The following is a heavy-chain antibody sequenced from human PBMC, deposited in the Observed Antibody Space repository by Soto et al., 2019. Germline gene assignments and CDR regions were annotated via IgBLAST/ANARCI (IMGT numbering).Heavy chain of an antibody. CDR2: INAGNGNT. D-gene: IGHD1-26*01. CDR3: ARVGRQTDAFDI. CDR1: GYTFTSYA. J-gene: IGHJ3*02. V-gene: IGHV1-3*01. Sequence: QVQLVQSGAEVKKPGASVKVSCKASGYTFTSYAMHWVRQAPGQRLEWMGWINAGNGNTKYSQKFQGRVTITRDTSASIAYMELSSLRSEDTAVYYCARVGRQTDAFDIWGQGTMVTVSS.